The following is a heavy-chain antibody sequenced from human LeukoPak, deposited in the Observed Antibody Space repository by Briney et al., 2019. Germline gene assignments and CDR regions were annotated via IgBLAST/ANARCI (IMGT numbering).Heavy chain of an antibody. D-gene: IGHD4-11*01. Sequence: GASVKVSCKASGYTFTSYGISWVRQAPGQGLEWMGWISAYNGYTNYVQKLQGRVTMTTDTSTSTAYMELRSLRSDDTAVYYCARVWMTTGGYYFDYWGQGTLVTVSS. V-gene: IGHV1-18*01. J-gene: IGHJ4*02. CDR1: GYTFTSYG. CDR2: ISAYNGYT. CDR3: ARVWMTTGGYYFDY.